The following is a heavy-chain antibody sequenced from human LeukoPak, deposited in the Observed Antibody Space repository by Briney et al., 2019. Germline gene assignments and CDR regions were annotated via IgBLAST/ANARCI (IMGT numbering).Heavy chain of an antibody. J-gene: IGHJ5*02. CDR3: ARTLGSYCSSTSCYSGPLPFDP. CDR1: AYSFTGYY. Sequence: ASVKLSCTSSAYSFTGYYMHWVRQAPGQGLEWMGWINPNSGGTNYAQTFQGRVTMTRDTSISTAYMELSRLRSDDTAVYYCARTLGSYCSSTSCYSGPLPFDPWGQGTLVTVSS. D-gene: IGHD2-2*01. CDR2: INPNSGGT. V-gene: IGHV1-2*02.